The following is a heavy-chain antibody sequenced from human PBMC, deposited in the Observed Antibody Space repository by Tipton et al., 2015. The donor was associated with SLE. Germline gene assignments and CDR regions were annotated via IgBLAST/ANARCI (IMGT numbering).Heavy chain of an antibody. CDR3: ARSRESYYYGAASYYYYYYYYMDV. CDR2: IYSGGST. CDR1: GFTVSSNY. V-gene: IGHV3-53*01. D-gene: IGHD3-10*01. J-gene: IGHJ6*03. Sequence: QLVQSGGGLIQPGGSLRLSCAASGFTVSSNYMSWVRQAPGKGLEWVSVIYSGGSTYYADSWKGRFTISRDNAKNSLYLQMNSLRAEDTAVYYCARSRESYYYGAASYYYYYYYYMDVWGKGTTVTVSS.